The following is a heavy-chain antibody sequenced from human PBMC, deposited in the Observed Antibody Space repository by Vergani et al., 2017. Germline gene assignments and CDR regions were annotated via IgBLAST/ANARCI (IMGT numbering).Heavy chain of an antibody. CDR3: ARDWNSGYDSGYYGMDV. CDR1: GYTFTSYA. D-gene: IGHD5-12*01. J-gene: IGHJ6*02. V-gene: IGHV1-3*01. CDR2: INAGNGNT. Sequence: QVQLVQSGAEVKKPGASVKVSCKASGYTFTSYAMHWVRQAPGQRLEWMGWINAGNGNTKYSQKFQGRVTITRDTSASTGYMELSSLRSDDTAVYYCARDWNSGYDSGYYGMDVWGQGTTVTVSS.